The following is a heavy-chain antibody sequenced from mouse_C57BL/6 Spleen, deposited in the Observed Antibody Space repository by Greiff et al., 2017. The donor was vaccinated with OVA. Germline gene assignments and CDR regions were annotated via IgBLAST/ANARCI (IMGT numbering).Heavy chain of an antibody. CDR2: IDPSDSYT. D-gene: IGHD1-1*01. V-gene: IGHV1-50*01. CDR1: GYTFTSYW. Sequence: QVQLQQPGAELVKPGASVKLSCKASGYTFTSYWMQWVKQRPGQGLEWIGEIDPSDSYTNYNQKFKGKATLTVDKSSSTAYMQLSSLTSEDSAVYYCATTVVAGFDYWGQGTTLTVSS. J-gene: IGHJ2*01. CDR3: ATTVVAGFDY.